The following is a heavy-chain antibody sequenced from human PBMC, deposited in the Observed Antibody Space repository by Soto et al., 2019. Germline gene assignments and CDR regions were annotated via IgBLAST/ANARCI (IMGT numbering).Heavy chain of an antibody. Sequence: ASVKVSCKVSGYTLSVLSMDGVRQAPGQGLEWMGCFNPEDGNTNYAQKLQGRVTMTTDTSTSTAYMELRSLRSDDTAVYYCARDLGPGLRYFDWPDDAFDIWGQGTMVTV. CDR3: ARDLGPGLRYFDWPDDAFDI. D-gene: IGHD3-9*01. J-gene: IGHJ3*02. CDR2: FNPEDGNT. V-gene: IGHV1-24*01. CDR1: GYTLSVLS.